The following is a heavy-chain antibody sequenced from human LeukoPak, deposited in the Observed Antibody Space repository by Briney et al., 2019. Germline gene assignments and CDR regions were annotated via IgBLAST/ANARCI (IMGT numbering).Heavy chain of an antibody. V-gene: IGHV1-69*04. D-gene: IGHD5-18*01. CDR1: GYTFTGYY. CDR2: IIPILGIA. CDR3: ARVVDTAMLYYYYYYGMDV. Sequence: SVKVSCKASGYTFTGYYMHWVRQAPGQGLEWMGRIIPILGIANYAQKFQGRVTITADKSTSTAYMELSSLRSEDTAVYYCARVVDTAMLYYYYYYGMDVWGQGTTVTVSS. J-gene: IGHJ6*02.